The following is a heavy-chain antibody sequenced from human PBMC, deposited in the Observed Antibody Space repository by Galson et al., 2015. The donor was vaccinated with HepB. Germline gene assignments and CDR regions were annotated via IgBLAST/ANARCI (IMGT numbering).Heavy chain of an antibody. CDR2: VWSDATYK. Sequence: SLRLSCAASGFTFSSYNMHWVRQAPGKGLEWVAFVWSDATYKYYADSVKGRFTISRDNSKNTLYLQMNSLRAEDTAVYYCVRHTLAGGFDYWGRGTLVTVSS. J-gene: IGHJ4*02. CDR3: VRHTLAGGFDY. CDR1: GFTFSSYN. D-gene: IGHD6-13*01. V-gene: IGHV3-33*01.